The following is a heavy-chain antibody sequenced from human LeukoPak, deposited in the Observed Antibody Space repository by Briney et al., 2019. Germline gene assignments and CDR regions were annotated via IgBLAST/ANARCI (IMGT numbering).Heavy chain of an antibody. CDR1: GGSISSSSYY. D-gene: IGHD3-22*01. Sequence: PSETLSLTCTVSGGSISSSSYYWGWIRQPPGKGLEWIGSIYYSGSTYYNPSLKSRVTVSVDTSKNQFSLKLSSVTAADTAVYYCARLPPTYYYDSSGYSARYYFDYWGQGTLVTVSS. CDR3: ARLPPTYYYDSSGYSARYYFDY. V-gene: IGHV4-39*01. J-gene: IGHJ4*02. CDR2: IYYSGST.